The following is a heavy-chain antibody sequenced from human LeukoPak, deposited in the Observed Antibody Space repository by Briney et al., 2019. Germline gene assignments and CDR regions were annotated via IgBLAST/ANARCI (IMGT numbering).Heavy chain of an antibody. Sequence: GGSLRLSCAASGFTFSSYSMNWVRQAPWKGLEWVSYISSSSSTIYYADSVKGRFTISRDNAKNSLYLQMNSLRAEDTAVYYCARSGMDCSSTSCYLDAFDIWGQGTMVTVSS. D-gene: IGHD2-2*01. CDR1: GFTFSSYS. J-gene: IGHJ3*02. V-gene: IGHV3-48*01. CDR3: ARSGMDCSSTSCYLDAFDI. CDR2: ISSSSSTI.